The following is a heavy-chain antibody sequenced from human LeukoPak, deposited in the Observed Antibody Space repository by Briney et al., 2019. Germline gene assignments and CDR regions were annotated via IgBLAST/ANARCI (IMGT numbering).Heavy chain of an antibody. V-gene: IGHV3-30*18. CDR1: GFTFSSYG. Sequence: GGSLRLSCAASGFTFSSYGMHWVRQAPGQGLEWVAVISYDGSNKYYADSVKGRFTISRDNSKNTLYLQMNSLRAEDTAVYYCAKEAPSLGSGSYRSGVDYWGQGTLVTVSS. CDR2: ISYDGSNK. CDR3: AKEAPSLGSGSYRSGVDY. D-gene: IGHD3-10*01. J-gene: IGHJ4*02.